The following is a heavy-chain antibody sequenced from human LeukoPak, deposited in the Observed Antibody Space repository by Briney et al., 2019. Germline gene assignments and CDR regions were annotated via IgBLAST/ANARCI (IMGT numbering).Heavy chain of an antibody. CDR2: IIPIFGTA. D-gene: IGHD2-2*01. CDR3: ARVPCSSTSCYHWFDP. V-gene: IGHV1-69*06. J-gene: IGHJ5*02. Sequence: GSSVKVSCKASGGTFSSYAISWVRQAPGQGLEWMGGIIPIFGTANYAQKFQGRVTITADKSTSTAYMELSSLRSEDTAVYYCARVPCSSTSCYHWFDPWGQGTLVTVSS. CDR1: GGTFSSYA.